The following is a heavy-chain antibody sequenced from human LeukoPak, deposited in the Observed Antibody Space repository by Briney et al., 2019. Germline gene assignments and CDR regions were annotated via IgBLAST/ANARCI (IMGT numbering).Heavy chain of an antibody. D-gene: IGHD1-20*01. V-gene: IGHV3-53*01. CDR1: GITVSSNY. CDR3: AHITGMAPDY. Sequence: GGSLRLSCAASGITVSSNYMSWVRQAPGKGLEWVSVMYSGGNTYYADSVKGRFTISRDNAKNSLYLQMNSLRAEDTAVYYCAHITGMAPDYWGQGTLVTVSS. CDR2: MYSGGNT. J-gene: IGHJ4*02.